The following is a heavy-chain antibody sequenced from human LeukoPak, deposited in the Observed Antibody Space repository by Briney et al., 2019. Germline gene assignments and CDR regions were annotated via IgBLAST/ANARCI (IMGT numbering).Heavy chain of an antibody. CDR2: INPNSGGT. Sequence: ASVKVSCKASGYMFTGYYMHWVRQAPGQGLEWMGWINPNSGGTNYAQKFQGRVTMTRDTSISTAYMELSSLRSDDTAVYYCARERIRYSSSSMGYWGQGTLVTVSS. D-gene: IGHD6-13*01. CDR3: ARERIRYSSSSMGY. CDR1: GYMFTGYY. J-gene: IGHJ4*02. V-gene: IGHV1-2*02.